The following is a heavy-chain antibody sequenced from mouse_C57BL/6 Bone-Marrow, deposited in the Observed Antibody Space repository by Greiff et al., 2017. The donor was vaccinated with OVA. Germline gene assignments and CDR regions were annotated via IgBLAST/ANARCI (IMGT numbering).Heavy chain of an antibody. CDR1: GYTFTNYW. Sequence: QVQLQQSGAELVRPGTSVKMSCKASGYTFTNYWIGWAKQRPGHGLEWIGDIYPGGGYTNYNEKFKGKATLTADKSSSTAYMQFSSLTSEDSAIYYCARWIYYYGRSLDYWGQGTTLTVSS. J-gene: IGHJ2*01. V-gene: IGHV1-63*01. D-gene: IGHD1-1*01. CDR3: ARWIYYYGRSLDY. CDR2: IYPGGGYT.